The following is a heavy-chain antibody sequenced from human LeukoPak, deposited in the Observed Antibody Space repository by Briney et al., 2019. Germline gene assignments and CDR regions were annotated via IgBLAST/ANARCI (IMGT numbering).Heavy chain of an antibody. Sequence: PSETLSLTCAVYGGSFSGYYWSWIRQPPGKGLEWIGEINHSGSTNYNPSLKSRVTISVDTSKNQFSLKLSSVTAADTAVYYCARRPRGTGPYYYYYMDVWGKGTTVTISS. CDR2: INHSGST. CDR3: ARRPRGTGPYYYYYMDV. V-gene: IGHV4-34*01. J-gene: IGHJ6*03. CDR1: GGSFSGYY. D-gene: IGHD3-10*01.